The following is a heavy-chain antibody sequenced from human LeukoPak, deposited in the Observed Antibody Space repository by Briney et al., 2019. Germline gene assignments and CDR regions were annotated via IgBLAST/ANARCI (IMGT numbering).Heavy chain of an antibody. D-gene: IGHD3-22*01. CDR3: AGEINYYDSSGYYFDY. CDR1: GGTFSSYA. CDR2: IIPILGIA. V-gene: IGHV1-69*04. Sequence: SVKVSCKASGGTFSSYAISWVRQAPGQGLEWMGRIIPILGIANYAQKFQGRVTITADKSTSTAYMELSSLRSEDTAVYYCAGEINYYDSSGYYFDYWGQGTLVTVSS. J-gene: IGHJ4*02.